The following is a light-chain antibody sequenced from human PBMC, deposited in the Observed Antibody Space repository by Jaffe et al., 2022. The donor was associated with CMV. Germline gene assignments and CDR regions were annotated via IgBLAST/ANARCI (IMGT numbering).Light chain of an antibody. CDR1: QSLLHSDGKTY. Sequence: DVVMTQTPLSLSVTPGQPASISCKSSQSLLHSDGKTYFSWFLQRPGQSPQLLIFEVSSRVSGVPDRFSGSGSGTDFTLKISRMEAEDVGNYYCMQATSLPRTFGQGTKVEI. J-gene: IGKJ1*01. V-gene: IGKV2-29*02. CDR2: EVS. CDR3: MQATSLPRT.